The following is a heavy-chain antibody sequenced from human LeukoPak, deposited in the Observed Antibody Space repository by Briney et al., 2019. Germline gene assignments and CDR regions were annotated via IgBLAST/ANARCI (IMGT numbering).Heavy chain of an antibody. CDR2: IIPIFGTA. V-gene: IGHV1-69*13. J-gene: IGHJ4*02. CDR1: GYTFTGYH. CDR3: ARRRASSGWFVFDY. D-gene: IGHD6-19*01. Sequence: SVKVSCKASGYTFTGYHMHWVRQAPGQGLEWMGGIIPIFGTANYAQKFQGRVTITADESTSTAYMELSSLRSEDTAVYYCARRRASSGWFVFDYWGQGTLVTVSS.